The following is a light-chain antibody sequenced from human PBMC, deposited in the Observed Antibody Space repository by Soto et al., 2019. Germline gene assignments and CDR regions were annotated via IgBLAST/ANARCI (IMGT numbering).Light chain of an antibody. V-gene: IGKV1-9*01. CDR2: GAS. Sequence: DIQLTQSPSFLSASVGDRVTITCRANQGIHSHLAWYQQEPGKAPKLLIYGASTLQSGVPSRFSGRGSGTEFTLTIRSLQPEDFGTYYCQQLNSFLYTFGQGTKLEIK. J-gene: IGKJ2*01. CDR3: QQLNSFLYT. CDR1: QGIHSH.